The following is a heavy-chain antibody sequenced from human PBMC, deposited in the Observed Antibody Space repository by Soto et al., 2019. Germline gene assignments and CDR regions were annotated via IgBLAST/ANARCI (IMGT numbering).Heavy chain of an antibody. J-gene: IGHJ4*02. CDR2: IFPRDSDT. Sequence: GESLKISCQASGYTFTNYLICWVRQMPVGGLEWMGLIFPRDSDTRYSPSFEGQVSISTDNSIATAYLQWSSLEASDTAIYFCTRLGSLLQPIDFFGQGTPVTV. V-gene: IGHV5-51*01. CDR1: GYTFTNYL. CDR3: TRLGSLLQPIDF. D-gene: IGHD4-4*01.